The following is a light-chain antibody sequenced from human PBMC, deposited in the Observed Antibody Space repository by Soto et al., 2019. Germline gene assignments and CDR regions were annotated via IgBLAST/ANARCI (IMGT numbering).Light chain of an antibody. CDR1: SGHSSYI. CDR3: ETWDFNTRV. Sequence: QSVLTQSPSASASLGSSVKLTCTLSSGHSSYIIAWHQQQPGKAPRYLMKLEGSGTYNKGSGVPDRFSGSSSGADRYLTISNLQFEDEADYYCETWDFNTRVFGGGTQLTVL. J-gene: IGLJ3*02. V-gene: IGLV4-60*02. CDR2: LEGSGTY.